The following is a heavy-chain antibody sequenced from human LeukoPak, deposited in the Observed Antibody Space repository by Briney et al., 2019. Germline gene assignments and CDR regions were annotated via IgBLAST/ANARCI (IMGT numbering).Heavy chain of an antibody. J-gene: IGHJ3*02. D-gene: IGHD2-2*01. CDR1: GSISSYY. CDR3: ARQKCTSTSCLTKNAFDI. V-gene: IGHV4-4*09. CDR2: IYTSGST. Sequence: SETLSLTCTVSGSISSYYWSWIRQPPGKGLKWIRYIYTSGSTNYNPSLKSRVTISVDTSKNQFSLDLSSVTAADTAVYYCARQKCTSTSCLTKNAFDIWGQGTMVTVSS.